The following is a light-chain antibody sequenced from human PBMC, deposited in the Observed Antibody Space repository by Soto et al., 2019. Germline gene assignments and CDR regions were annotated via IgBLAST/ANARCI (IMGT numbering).Light chain of an antibody. CDR1: QSISTW. J-gene: IGKJ1*01. Sequence: DTQMTQSPSTLSASVGDRVTITCRASQSISTWLAWYQQKPGKAPNLLIFKASSLESGGPSRFSGSGSGTEFTLTISSLQPDDFATYYCQQYNRYAWSFGQGTKVEIK. V-gene: IGKV1-5*03. CDR3: QQYNRYAWS. CDR2: KAS.